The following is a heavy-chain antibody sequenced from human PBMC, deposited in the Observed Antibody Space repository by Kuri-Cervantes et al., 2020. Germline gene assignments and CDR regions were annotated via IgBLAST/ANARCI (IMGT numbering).Heavy chain of an antibody. CDR2: ISGSGGST. D-gene: IGHD3-10*01. CDR1: GFIFSSYS. CDR3: AKVGPMVRGIAFDP. Sequence: GESLKISCAASGFIFSSYSMNWVRQAPGKGLEWVSAISGSGGSTYYVDSVKGRFTISRDNSKNTLYLQMDSLRAEDTAVYYCAKVGPMVRGIAFDPWGQGTLVTVSS. J-gene: IGHJ5*02. V-gene: IGHV3-23*01.